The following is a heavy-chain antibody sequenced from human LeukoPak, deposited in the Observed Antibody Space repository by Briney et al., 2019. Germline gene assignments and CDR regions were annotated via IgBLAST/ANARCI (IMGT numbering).Heavy chain of an antibody. J-gene: IGHJ4*02. Sequence: GGSLRLSCAASGFTFDDYGMHWVRQAPGKGLEWVSGISWNSGSIGYADSVKGRFTISRDNAKNSLYLQMNSLRAEDTALYYCAKASQNYYDSGGLDYWGQGTLVTVSS. CDR3: AKASQNYYDSGGLDY. D-gene: IGHD3-22*01. V-gene: IGHV3-9*01. CDR2: ISWNSGSI. CDR1: GFTFDDYG.